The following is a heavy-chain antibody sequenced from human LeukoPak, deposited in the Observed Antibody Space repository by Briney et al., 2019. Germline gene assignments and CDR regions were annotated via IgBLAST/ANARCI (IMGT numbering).Heavy chain of an antibody. CDR1: GGTFSSYA. V-gene: IGHV1-69*05. Sequence: SVKVSCKASGGTFSSYAISWVRQAPGQGLEWMGGIIPIFGTANYAQEFQGRVTFTTDESVSTAYMEVSSLRSEDTAVYYCASGSLGDGYGVGDYYQYMDVWGKGTTVTVSS. CDR2: IIPIFGTA. J-gene: IGHJ6*03. CDR3: ASGSLGDGYGVGDYYQYMDV. D-gene: IGHD5-24*01.